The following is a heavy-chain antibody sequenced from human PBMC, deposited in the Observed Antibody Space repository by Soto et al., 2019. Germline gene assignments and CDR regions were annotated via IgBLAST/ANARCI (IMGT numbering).Heavy chain of an antibody. V-gene: IGHV3-23*01. CDR2: ISDTGAST. CDR3: AKGRGSGWAWYFDN. CDR1: TFIPAVFS. J-gene: IGHJ4*02. D-gene: IGHD6-19*01. Sequence: PVRSMRLACAPSTFIPAVFSAHWDRPAPGMGVEWVASISDTGASTWYAESVRGRLSISRDDSKNTLYLQMNSLRGEDTAVYYCAKGRGSGWAWYFDNWGQGTLVTVSS.